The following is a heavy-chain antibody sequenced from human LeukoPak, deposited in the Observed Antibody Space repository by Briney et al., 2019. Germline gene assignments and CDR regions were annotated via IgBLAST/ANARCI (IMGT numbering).Heavy chain of an antibody. CDR2: IYYSGST. CDR3: ARGLPAAYNWFDP. D-gene: IGHD2-15*01. CDR1: GGSISSYY. Sequence: SETLSLTCTVSGGSISSYYWSWIRQPPGKGLEWIGYIYYSGSTNYNPSLKSRVTISVDTSKNQFSLKLSSVTAADTAVYYCARGLPAAYNWFDPWGQGTLVTVSS. J-gene: IGHJ5*02. V-gene: IGHV4-59*01.